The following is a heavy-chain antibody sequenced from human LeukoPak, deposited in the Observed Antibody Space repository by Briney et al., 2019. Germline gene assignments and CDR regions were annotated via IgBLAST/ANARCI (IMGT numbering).Heavy chain of an antibody. D-gene: IGHD4-17*01. J-gene: IGHJ4*02. CDR1: GFTFSSYS. Sequence: GSLRLSCAASGFTFSSYSMNWVRQPPGKGLEWIGEINHSGITDYNPSLKSRVTMSVDTSKNQFSLKLTSVTAADTAVYYCARGPDYAKVGYWGQGVLVTVSS. V-gene: IGHV4-34*01. CDR2: INHSGIT. CDR3: ARGPDYAKVGY.